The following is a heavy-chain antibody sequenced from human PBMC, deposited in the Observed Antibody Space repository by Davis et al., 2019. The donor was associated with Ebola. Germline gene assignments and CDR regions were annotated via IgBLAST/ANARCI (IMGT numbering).Heavy chain of an antibody. D-gene: IGHD6-13*01. J-gene: IGHJ6*02. CDR3: ARDTWVSHYGMDV. V-gene: IGHV3-33*01. CDR2: IWYDGSNK. CDR1: GFTFSSYG. Sequence: GESLKISCAASGFTFSSYGMHWVRQAPGKGLEWVAVIWYDGSNKYYADSVKGRFTISRNNSKNTLYLQMNSLRAEDTAVYYCARDTWVSHYGMDVWGQGTTVTVSS.